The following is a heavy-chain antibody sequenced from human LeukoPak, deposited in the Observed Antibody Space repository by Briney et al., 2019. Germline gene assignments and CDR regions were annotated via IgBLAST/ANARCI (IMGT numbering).Heavy chain of an antibody. Sequence: SVKVSCKASGGTFSSYAISWVRQAPGQGLEWMGGIIPILGTANYAQKFQGRVTITTDESTSTAYMELSSLRSEDTAVYYCARDISGYDAFDIWGQGTMVTVSS. J-gene: IGHJ3*02. CDR3: ARDISGYDAFDI. D-gene: IGHD3-22*01. CDR1: GGTFSSYA. CDR2: IIPILGTA. V-gene: IGHV1-69*05.